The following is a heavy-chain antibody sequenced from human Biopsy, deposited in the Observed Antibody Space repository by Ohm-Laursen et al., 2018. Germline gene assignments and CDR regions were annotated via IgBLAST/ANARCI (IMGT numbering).Heavy chain of an antibody. D-gene: IGHD4-23*01. Sequence: SQTLSLTCTVSGGSVSSGGFYWSSLRQHPGKGLEWIGYIYYSGTTYYNPSLKSLVTISVDTSKNQFSLKLNSVTAADTAVYYCARRPYGGTRYWYFDLWGRGTLVTVSS. CDR2: IYYSGTT. CDR1: GGSVSSGGFY. V-gene: IGHV4-31*01. CDR3: ARRPYGGTRYWYFDL. J-gene: IGHJ2*01.